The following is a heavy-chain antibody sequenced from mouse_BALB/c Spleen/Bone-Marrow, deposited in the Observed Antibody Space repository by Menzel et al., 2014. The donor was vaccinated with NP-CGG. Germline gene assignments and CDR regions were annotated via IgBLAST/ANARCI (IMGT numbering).Heavy chain of an antibody. J-gene: IGHJ2*01. V-gene: IGHV1S81*02. CDR3: ARDWDEAYYFDN. CDR1: GYTFTSYW. CDR2: INPSNGRT. Sequence: QVQLQQSGAELVKPGASVKLSCKASGYTFTSYWMHWVKQRPGQGLEWIGEINPSNGRTNYNEKFKSKATLTVDKSSSTAYMQLSSLTSEDSAVYYCARDWDEAYYFDNWGQGTTLTVSS. D-gene: IGHD4-1*01.